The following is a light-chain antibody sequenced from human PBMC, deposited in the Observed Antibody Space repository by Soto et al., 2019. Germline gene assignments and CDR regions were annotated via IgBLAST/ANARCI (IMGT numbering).Light chain of an antibody. J-gene: IGKJ2*01. CDR2: GAS. Sequence: EILMTQSQATLSFSPGERATISCRASQRISSNVSWYQLKPGQAPRLLIYGASTRATGVPARFSGGGSGTEFTLTISSLQSQDFAAYFCQQYKDWHPYTFGQGTKLEIK. CDR1: QRISSN. V-gene: IGKV3-15*01. CDR3: QQYKDWHPYT.